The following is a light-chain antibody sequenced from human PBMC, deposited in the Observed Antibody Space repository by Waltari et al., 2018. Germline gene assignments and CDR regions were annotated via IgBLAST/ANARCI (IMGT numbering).Light chain of an antibody. V-gene: IGKV3-11*01. CDR2: DAS. CDR1: QSVSTY. Sequence: EIVLTQSPATLSLSPGERATLSCRASQSVSTYLAWYQQKPGQAPRLLIYDASSRATGIPARFSGRVSGTDFTLTISSLEPEDFAVYYCQQRSIWPPLTFGGGTKVEIK. J-gene: IGKJ4*01. CDR3: QQRSIWPPLT.